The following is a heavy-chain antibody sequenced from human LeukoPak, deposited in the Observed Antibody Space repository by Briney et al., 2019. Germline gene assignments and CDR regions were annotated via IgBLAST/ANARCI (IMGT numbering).Heavy chain of an antibody. CDR2: INSDGSST. J-gene: IGHJ4*02. V-gene: IGHV3-74*01. CDR1: GFTFSSYW. D-gene: IGHD2-2*01. CDR3: GKHQGTRITRIGY. Sequence: GGSLRLSCAASGFTFSSYWMHWVRQAPGKGLVWVSRINSDGSSTSYADSVKGRFTISRDNAKNTLYLQMNSLRAEDTAVYYCGKHQGTRITRIGYWGQGTLVTVSS.